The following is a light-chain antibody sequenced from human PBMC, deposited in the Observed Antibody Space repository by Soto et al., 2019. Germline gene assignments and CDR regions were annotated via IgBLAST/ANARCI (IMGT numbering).Light chain of an antibody. CDR2: ADS. J-gene: IGKJ5*01. V-gene: IGKV3D-15*01. CDR3: QQYNTWPPIT. CDR1: QSVSNN. Sequence: EIVLAQSPGTLSLSPGERATLSCSASQSVSNNYLAWYQQKPGQAPRLLIYADSNRATGIPARFSGSGSGTDFTLTISSLQSEDFAVYYCQQYNTWPPITFGQGTRLEIK.